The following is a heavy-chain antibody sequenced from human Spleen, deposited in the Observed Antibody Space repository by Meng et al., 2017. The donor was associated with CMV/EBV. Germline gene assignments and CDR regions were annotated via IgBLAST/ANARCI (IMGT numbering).Heavy chain of an antibody. Sequence: ASVKVSCKASEYTFIDRHIHWVRQAPGQGLEWMGWINPDTGDTKYAKKFQGRVTLTRDTSISTAYMDLSGLRSDDTAVYYGARGDIVVVPAAIPPEYNWFDPWGQGTLVTVSS. CDR2: INPDTGDT. V-gene: IGHV1-2*02. CDR1: EYTFIDRH. J-gene: IGHJ5*02. D-gene: IGHD2-2*02. CDR3: ARGDIVVVPAAIPPEYNWFDP.